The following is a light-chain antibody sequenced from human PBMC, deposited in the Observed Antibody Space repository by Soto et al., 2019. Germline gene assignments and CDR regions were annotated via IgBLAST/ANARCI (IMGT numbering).Light chain of an antibody. CDR3: SSYTNSSTLVV. CDR1: SSDVGGYNY. Sequence: QSALTQPASVSGSPGQSITISCPGTSSDVGGYNYVSWYQQHPGKAPKLMIYEVSNRPSGVSNRFSGSKSGNTASLTISGLQAEDEADYDCSSYTNSSTLVVFGGGTQLTVL. V-gene: IGLV2-14*01. J-gene: IGLJ2*01. CDR2: EVS.